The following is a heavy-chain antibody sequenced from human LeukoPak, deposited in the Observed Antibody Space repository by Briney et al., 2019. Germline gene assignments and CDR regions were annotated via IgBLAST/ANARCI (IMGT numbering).Heavy chain of an antibody. CDR1: GYTFTSYA. CDR2: INAGNGNT. D-gene: IGHD3-3*01. J-gene: IGHJ6*02. CDR3: ARDLREADFWSGYYATYYYYGMDV. Sequence: ASVKVSCKASGYTFTSYAMNWVRQAPGQRLEWMGWINAGNGNTKYSQKFQGRVTITRDTSASTAYMELSSLRSEDTAVYYCARDLREADFWSGYYATYYYYGMDVWGQGTTVTVSS. V-gene: IGHV1-3*01.